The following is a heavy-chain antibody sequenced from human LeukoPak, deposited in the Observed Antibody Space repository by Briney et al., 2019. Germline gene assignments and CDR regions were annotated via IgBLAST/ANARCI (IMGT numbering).Heavy chain of an antibody. CDR2: IYHSGST. Sequence: PSETLSLTCAVSGYSISSGYYWGWIRQPPGKGLEWIGSIYHSGSTHYNPSLKSRVTISVDTSKNQFSLKLSSVTAADTAVYYCATQPGDYYDSSGYYEFDYWGQGTLVTVSS. CDR3: ATQPGDYYDSSGYYEFDY. J-gene: IGHJ4*02. CDR1: GYSISSGYY. D-gene: IGHD3-22*01. V-gene: IGHV4-38-2*01.